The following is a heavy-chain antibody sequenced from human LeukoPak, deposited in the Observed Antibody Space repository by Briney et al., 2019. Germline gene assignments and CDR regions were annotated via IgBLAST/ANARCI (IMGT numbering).Heavy chain of an antibody. CDR1: GYTFTSYA. V-gene: IGHV1-3*01. CDR3: AREQQLNWFDP. D-gene: IGHD6-13*01. Sequence: ASVKVSCKASGYTFTSYAMHWVRQAPGQRREWRGWINAGNGNTKYSQKFQGRVTITRDTSASTAYMELSSLRSEDTAVYYCAREQQLNWFDPWGQGTLVTVSS. CDR2: INAGNGNT. J-gene: IGHJ5*02.